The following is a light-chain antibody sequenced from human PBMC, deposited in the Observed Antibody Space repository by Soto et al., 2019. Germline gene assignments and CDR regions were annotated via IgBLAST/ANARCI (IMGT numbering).Light chain of an antibody. CDR3: QQYSSDPWT. CDR2: QAS. CDR1: QSITKW. V-gene: IGKV1-5*03. J-gene: IGKJ1*01. Sequence: DIQMTQSPSTLSASVGDTVTITCRARQSITKWLAWYQQKPGKAPNLLIYQASTLQTGVPSRFSGSGSGTEFTLTITSLQPDDFATYYCQQYSSDPWTFGQGTKVDI.